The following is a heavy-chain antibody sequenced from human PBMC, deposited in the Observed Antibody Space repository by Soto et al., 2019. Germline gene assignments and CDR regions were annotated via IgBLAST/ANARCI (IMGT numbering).Heavy chain of an antibody. CDR3: ARAWGGYCSGCSCCCDY. J-gene: IGHJ4*02. Sequence: QVQLQQSGPGLVKPSQTLSLTCAISGDSVSSNSAAWNWIRQSPSRGLEWLGRTYYRSKWYNDSAGSVKSRVTLNPGTAKTQVSRQLNSVTPEDTAVYYYARAWGGYCSGCSCCCDYWGQGPVVTVSS. CDR1: GDSVSSNSAA. D-gene: IGHD2-15*01. V-gene: IGHV6-1*01. CDR2: TYYRSKWYN.